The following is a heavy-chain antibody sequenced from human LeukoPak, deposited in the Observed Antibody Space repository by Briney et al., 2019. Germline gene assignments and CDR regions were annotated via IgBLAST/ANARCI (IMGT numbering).Heavy chain of an antibody. J-gene: IGHJ3*01. V-gene: IGHV3-7*04. D-gene: IGHD3-10*01. CDR1: GFNFDDYA. CDR3: SGGSRFVDY. Sequence: PGGSLRLSCVGSGFNFDDYAMNWVRQAPGKGLEWVANIKEDGSEKYYVDSVKGRFTISRDNAKNSLFLQMNSLRVEDTAVYYCSGGSRFVDYWGQGTMVTVSS. CDR2: IKEDGSEK.